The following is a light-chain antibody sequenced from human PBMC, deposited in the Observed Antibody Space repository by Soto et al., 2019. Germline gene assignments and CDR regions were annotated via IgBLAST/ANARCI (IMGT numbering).Light chain of an antibody. CDR2: DAS. CDR3: QQRRSWPPTIT. V-gene: IGKV3-11*01. Sequence: EIVLTQSPATLSLSPGERATLSCRTSQRVSTYLAWYQQRPGQAPRLLIYDASYRATDIPPRFSGSGSGTDFTLTISSLEPEDFAVYYCQQRRSWPPTITFGQGTLLEIK. J-gene: IGKJ5*01. CDR1: QRVSTY.